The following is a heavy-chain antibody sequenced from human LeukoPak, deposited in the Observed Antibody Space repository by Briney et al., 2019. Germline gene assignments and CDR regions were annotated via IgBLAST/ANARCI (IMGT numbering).Heavy chain of an antibody. CDR3: ARGSWNYAFDI. J-gene: IGHJ3*02. D-gene: IGHD1-7*01. CDR1: EFTFSSYT. CDR2: ISSSSSSI. Sequence: GGSLRLSCAASEFTFSSYTVNWVRQAPGQGLQWVSSISSSSSSIYYADSVKGRFTISRDNAKNSLYLQMNSLGAGDTAVYYCARGSWNYAFDIWGQGTIVTVSS. V-gene: IGHV3-21*01.